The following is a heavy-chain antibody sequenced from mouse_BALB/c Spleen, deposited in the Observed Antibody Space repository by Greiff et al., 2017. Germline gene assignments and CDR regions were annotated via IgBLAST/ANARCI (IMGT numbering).Heavy chain of an antibody. Sequence: LVESGPGLVAPSQSLSITCTVSGFSLTSYDISWIRQPPGKGLEWLGVIWTGGGTNYNSAFMSRLSISKDNSKSQVFLKMNSLQTDDTAIYYCVREGLPRAYWGQGTLVTVSA. CDR2: IWTGGGT. J-gene: IGHJ3*01. V-gene: IGHV2-9-2*01. D-gene: IGHD2-10*01. CDR1: GFSLTSYD. CDR3: VREGLPRAY.